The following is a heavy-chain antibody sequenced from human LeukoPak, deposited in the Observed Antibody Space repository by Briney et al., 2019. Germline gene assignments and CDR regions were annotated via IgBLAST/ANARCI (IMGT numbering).Heavy chain of an antibody. J-gene: IGHJ4*02. CDR3: ARDPIAVAGTSFDY. V-gene: IGHV1-2*02. CDR1: GYPFTGYY. Sequence: ASVKVSCKAFGYPFTGYYMHWVRQAPGQGLEWMGWINPNSGGTNYAQKFQGRVTMTRDTSISTAYMELSRLRSDDTAVYYCARDPIAVAGTSFDYWGQGTLVTVSS. CDR2: INPNSGGT. D-gene: IGHD6-19*01.